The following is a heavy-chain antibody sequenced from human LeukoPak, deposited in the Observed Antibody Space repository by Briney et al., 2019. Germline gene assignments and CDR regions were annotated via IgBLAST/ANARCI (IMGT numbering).Heavy chain of an antibody. CDR2: INPNSGGT. Sequence: ASVKVSCKASGYTFTGYYMHWVRQAPGQGLEWMGWINPNSGGTNYAQKFQGRVTMTRGTSISTAYMELSRLRSDDTAVYYCARISGTYRDQFDYWGQGTLVTVSS. CDR3: ARISGTYRDQFDY. CDR1: GYTFTGYY. V-gene: IGHV1-2*02. D-gene: IGHD3-10*01. J-gene: IGHJ4*02.